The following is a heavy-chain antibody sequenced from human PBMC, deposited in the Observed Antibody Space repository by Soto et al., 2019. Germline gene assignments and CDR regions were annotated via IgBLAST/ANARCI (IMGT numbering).Heavy chain of an antibody. V-gene: IGHV1-3*01. CDR3: ARDLQADY. J-gene: IGHJ4*02. CDR2: INAGNGNT. CDR1: GYTLTADA. Sequence: VSVKGSCKSSGYTLTADAVGWVRQAPGQRLEWMGWINAGNGNTKYSQKFQGRVTITRDTSASTAYMELSSLRSEDTAVYYCARDLQADYWGQGTLVTVSS.